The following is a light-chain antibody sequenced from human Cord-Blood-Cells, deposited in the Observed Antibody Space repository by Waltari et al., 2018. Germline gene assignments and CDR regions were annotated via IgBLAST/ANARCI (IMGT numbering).Light chain of an antibody. CDR1: QSVSSN. V-gene: IGKV3-15*01. CDR2: GAA. J-gene: IGKJ2*01. CDR3: QQYNNWPPYT. Sequence: EIVMTQSQATLSVSPGERATLSCRASQSVSSNLAWYPQKPGQAPRRLIYGAATRATGIPARFSGSGSGTEFTLTISSLQSEDFAVYYCQQYNNWPPYTFGQGTKLEIK.